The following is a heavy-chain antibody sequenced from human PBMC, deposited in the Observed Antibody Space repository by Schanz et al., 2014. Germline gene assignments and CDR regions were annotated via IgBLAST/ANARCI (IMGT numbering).Heavy chain of an antibody. Sequence: EEQLVQSGGGLVQPGGSLRLSCAASGFTFSSYAMSWVRQAPGKGLEWVSAISGSGGSTYYADSVKGRFTISRDNSKNTLYLQMNSLRAEDTAVYYCAKTPREYCNYDNCPNWFDSWGQGTLXTASS. V-gene: IGHV3-23*04. D-gene: IGHD2-15*01. CDR1: GFTFSSYA. CDR3: AKTPREYCNYDNCPNWFDS. J-gene: IGHJ5*01. CDR2: ISGSGGST.